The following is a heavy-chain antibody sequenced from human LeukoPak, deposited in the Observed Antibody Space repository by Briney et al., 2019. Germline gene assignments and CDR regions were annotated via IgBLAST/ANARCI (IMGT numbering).Heavy chain of an antibody. CDR1: GFTLSSYE. D-gene: IGHD3-9*01. CDR2: MSSSGNSK. Sequence: GGSLRLSCAASGFTLSSYEMNWVRQAPGKGLEWVSYMSSSGNSKHYADSVKGRFTISRDNSKNTLYLQMNSLRAEDTAVYYCAKLPLRYFDWLYSPYYYYYMDVWGKGTTVTVSS. J-gene: IGHJ6*03. CDR3: AKLPLRYFDWLYSPYYYYYMDV. V-gene: IGHV3-48*03.